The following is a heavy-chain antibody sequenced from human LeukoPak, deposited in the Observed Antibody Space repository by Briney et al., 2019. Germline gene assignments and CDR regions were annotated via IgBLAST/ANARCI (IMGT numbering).Heavy chain of an antibody. V-gene: IGHV3-48*03. CDR3: ARDRPTTVVTQPPYYFDY. J-gene: IGHJ4*02. CDR2: ISSSGSTI. CDR1: GFTFSSYE. D-gene: IGHD4-23*01. Sequence: GGSLRLSCAASGFTFSSYEMNWVRQAPGKGLEWVSYISSSGSTIYYADSVKGRFTISRDNAKNSLYLQMNSLRAEDTAVYYCARDRPTTVVTQPPYYFDYWGQGTLVTVSS.